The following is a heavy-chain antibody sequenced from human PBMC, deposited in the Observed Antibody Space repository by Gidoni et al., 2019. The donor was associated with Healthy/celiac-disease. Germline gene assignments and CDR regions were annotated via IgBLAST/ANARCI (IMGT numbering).Heavy chain of an antibody. D-gene: IGHD5-12*01. J-gene: IGHJ4*02. V-gene: IGHV1-69*01. CDR3: ARAPSNSGYDWCFDY. CDR1: AGTFSSYA. CDR2: IIPIFGTA. Sequence: QVQLVQSGAEVKKPGSSVKVSCTASAGTFSSYAISWVRQAPGQGLELMGGIIPIFGTANYAQKFQGRVTITADESTSTAYMELSSLRSEDTAVYYCARAPSNSGYDWCFDYWGQGTLVTVSS.